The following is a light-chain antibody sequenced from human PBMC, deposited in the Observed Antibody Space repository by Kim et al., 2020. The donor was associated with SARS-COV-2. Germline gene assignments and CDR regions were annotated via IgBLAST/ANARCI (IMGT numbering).Light chain of an antibody. CDR1: SSDIGTYNF. CDR3: GSYITSSDLYV. Sequence: QSIAISFTGTSSDIGTYNFVSWYQQHPGKAPKLMIYDVTKRPSGVSNRFSGSKSGNTASLTISGLQAEDEADYFCGSYITSSDLYVFGSGTKVTVL. J-gene: IGLJ1*01. V-gene: IGLV2-14*03. CDR2: DVT.